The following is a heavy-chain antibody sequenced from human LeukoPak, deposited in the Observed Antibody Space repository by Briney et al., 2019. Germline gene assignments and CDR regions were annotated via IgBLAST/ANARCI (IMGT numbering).Heavy chain of an antibody. CDR3: ARDPPREMATMHFDY. D-gene: IGHD5-24*01. V-gene: IGHV1-69*04. J-gene: IGHJ4*02. Sequence: SVKVSCKASGGTFSSYAISWVRQAPGQGLEWIGRIIPILGIANYAQKFQGRVTITADKSTSTAYMELSSLRSEDTAVYYCARDPPREMATMHFDYWGQGTLVTVSS. CDR2: IIPILGIA. CDR1: GGTFSSYA.